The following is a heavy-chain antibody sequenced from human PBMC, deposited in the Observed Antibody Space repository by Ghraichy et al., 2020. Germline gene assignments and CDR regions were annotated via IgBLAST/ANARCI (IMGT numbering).Heavy chain of an antibody. D-gene: IGHD2-8*01. V-gene: IGHV4-31*03. CDR2: IYYSGST. CDR3: ARDIVGIWGTNGWFDP. J-gene: IGHJ5*02. CDR1: GGSISSGGYY. Sequence: SETLSLTCTVSGGSISSGGYYWSWIRQHPGKGLEWIGYIYYSGSTYYNPSLKSRVTISVDTSKNQFSLKLSSVTAADTAVYYCARDIVGIWGTNGWFDPWGQGTLVTVSS.